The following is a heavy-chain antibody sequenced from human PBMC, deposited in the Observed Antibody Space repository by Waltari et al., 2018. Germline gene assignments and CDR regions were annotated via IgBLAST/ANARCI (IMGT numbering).Heavy chain of an antibody. CDR3: TRGTNHLVLRFDY. CDR1: GFTFGDYA. J-gene: IGHJ4*02. CDR2: IRSKASGGAT. D-gene: IGHD2-15*01. Sequence: EVQLVESGGGLVQPGWSLRLSCRGSGFTFGDYAMSWVRQAPGKGLEWVTCIRSKASGGATDYAASGKGRFTISRDDSRSIAYLQMNSLETEDTAVYYCTRGTNHLVLRFDYWGQGTLVTVSS. V-gene: IGHV3-49*04.